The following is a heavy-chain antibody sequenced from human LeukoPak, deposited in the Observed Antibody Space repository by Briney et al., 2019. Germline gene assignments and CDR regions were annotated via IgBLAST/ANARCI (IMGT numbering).Heavy chain of an antibody. CDR2: ISGSGTST. Sequence: GGSLRLSCAASGFTFSNYAMNWVRQAPGKGLEWVSVISGSGTSTSYADSVKGRFTISRDNSKNTLYLQVNSLRAEDMALYYCAKHGGRGVTTPIDYWGQGTLVTVSS. J-gene: IGHJ4*02. V-gene: IGHV3-23*01. CDR3: AKHGGRGVTTPIDY. CDR1: GFTFSNYA. D-gene: IGHD3-10*01.